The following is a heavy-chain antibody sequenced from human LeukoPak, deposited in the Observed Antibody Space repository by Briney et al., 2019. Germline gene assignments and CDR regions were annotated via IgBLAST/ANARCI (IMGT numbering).Heavy chain of an antibody. CDR2: IWSKAYGGTT. CDR1: GFTFGDYA. V-gene: IGHV3-49*03. CDR3: TRFPGYCSGGSCFKFDY. D-gene: IGHD2-15*01. J-gene: IGHJ4*02. Sequence: GGSLRLFCTASGFTFGDYAMNWFRQAPGKGLEWVGFIWSKAYGGTTEYAASVKGRFTISRDDSKSIAYLQMNSLKTEDTAVYYCTRFPGYCSGGSCFKFDYWGQGTLVTVSS.